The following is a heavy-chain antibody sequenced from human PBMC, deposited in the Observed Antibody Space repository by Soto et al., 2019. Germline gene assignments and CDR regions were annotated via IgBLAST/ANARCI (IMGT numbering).Heavy chain of an antibody. CDR2: IYYSGTT. CDR1: GGFISRGGFY. D-gene: IGHD6-6*01. CDR3: ARRTREYTSYGMDV. V-gene: IGHV4-31*03. Sequence: QVQLQSSGPGLVKPSQTLSLTCTVSGGFISRGGFYWSWIRQHPGKGLEWLGYIYYSGTTSYNPSLESRVKISVDTSKNQFSLTLSSVTAADTAVYYCARRTREYTSYGMDVWGQGTTVTVSS. J-gene: IGHJ6*02.